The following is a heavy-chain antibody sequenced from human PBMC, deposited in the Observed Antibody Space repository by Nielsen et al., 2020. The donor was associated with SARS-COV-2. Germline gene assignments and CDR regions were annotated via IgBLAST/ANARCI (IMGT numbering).Heavy chain of an antibody. J-gene: IGHJ6*02. Sequence: SVKVSCKASGGTFSSYAISWVRQAPGQGLEWMGRIIPILGIANYAQKFQGRVTITADKSTSTAYMELSSLRAEDTAVYYCAKRGCSSCGYYYYGMDVWGQGTTVTVSS. CDR1: GGTFSSYA. CDR2: IIPILGIA. D-gene: IGHD6-13*01. CDR3: AKRGCSSCGYYYYGMDV. V-gene: IGHV1-69*04.